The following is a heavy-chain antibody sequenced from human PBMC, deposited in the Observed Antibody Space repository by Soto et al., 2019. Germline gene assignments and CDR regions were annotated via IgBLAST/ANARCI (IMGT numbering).Heavy chain of an antibody. V-gene: IGHV1-69*13. D-gene: IGHD2-15*01. CDR1: GGTFSSYA. Sequence: ASVKVSCKASGGTFSSYAISWVRQAPGQGLEWMGGIIPIFGTANYAQKFQGRVTITADESASTAYMELSSLRSEDTAVYYCARALDCSGGSCLRGWFDPWGQGTLVTVSS. CDR3: ARALDCSGGSCLRGWFDP. J-gene: IGHJ5*02. CDR2: IIPIFGTA.